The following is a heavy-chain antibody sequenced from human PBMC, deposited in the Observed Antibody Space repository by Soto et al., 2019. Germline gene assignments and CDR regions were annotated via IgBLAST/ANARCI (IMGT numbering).Heavy chain of an antibody. D-gene: IGHD2-15*01. CDR2: IKSKTDGETT. J-gene: IGHJ3*02. CDR3: TTDLGYCSGGSCYDAFDI. Sequence: GGSLRLSCAASGFTFSNAWMSWVRQAPGKGLEWVGRIKSKTDGETTDYAAPVKGRFTISRDDSKNTLYLQMNSLKTEDAAVYYCTTDLGYCSGGSCYDAFDIWGQGTMVTVSS. V-gene: IGHV3-15*01. CDR1: GFTFSNAW.